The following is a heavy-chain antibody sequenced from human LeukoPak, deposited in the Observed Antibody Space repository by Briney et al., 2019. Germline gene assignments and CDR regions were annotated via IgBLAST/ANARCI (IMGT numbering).Heavy chain of an antibody. CDR1: GGSFSGYY. CDR3: ARGALYSSSWYRYNWFDP. J-gene: IGHJ5*02. D-gene: IGHD6-13*01. V-gene: IGHV4-34*01. CDR2: INHSGST. Sequence: PSETLSLTCAVYGGSFSGYYWSWIRQPPGKGLEWIGEINHSGSTNYNPSLKSRVTISVDTSKNQFSLKLSSVTAADTAVYYCARGALYSSSWYRYNWFDPWGQGTLVTVSS.